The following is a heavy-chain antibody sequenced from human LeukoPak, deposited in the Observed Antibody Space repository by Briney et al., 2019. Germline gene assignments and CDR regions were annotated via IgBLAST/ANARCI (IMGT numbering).Heavy chain of an antibody. Sequence: PGGSLRLSCAASGFTFSSYWMSWVRQAPGKGLEWVSGITPSGSISYYADSVKGRFTISRDNSKNTVSLHMNSLRAEDTALYYCARDLDWGAFDAWGQGTLVTVSS. V-gene: IGHV3-23*01. CDR3: ARDLDWGAFDA. D-gene: IGHD3-9*01. CDR1: GFTFSSYW. J-gene: IGHJ5*02. CDR2: ITPSGSIS.